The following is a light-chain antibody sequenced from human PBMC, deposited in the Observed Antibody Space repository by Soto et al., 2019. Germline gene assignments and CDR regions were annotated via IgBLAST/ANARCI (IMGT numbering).Light chain of an antibody. CDR1: QGITTY. V-gene: IGKV1-9*01. J-gene: IGKJ2*01. Sequence: IQLTQSPSSLPASVGDRVTITCRASQGITTYLAWYQQKPGKAPKLMIYAASALQSGVPSRFSGSGSGPDFTLTISSLQPEDFATYYCLQINSYPYTFGQGTKLEIK. CDR2: AAS. CDR3: LQINSYPYT.